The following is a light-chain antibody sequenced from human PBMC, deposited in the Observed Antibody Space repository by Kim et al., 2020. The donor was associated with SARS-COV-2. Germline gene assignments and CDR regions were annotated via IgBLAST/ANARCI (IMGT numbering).Light chain of an antibody. CDR1: SLRGYY. Sequence: AWGQTVTLPDQGDSLRGYYASWFRQKSGQAPILVIYGDKNRPSGIPDRFSGSGSGNTASLTITGAQAEDEADYYCNSRDSSGNHVLFGGGTQLTVL. J-gene: IGLJ3*02. V-gene: IGLV3-19*01. CDR2: GDK. CDR3: NSRDSSGNHVL.